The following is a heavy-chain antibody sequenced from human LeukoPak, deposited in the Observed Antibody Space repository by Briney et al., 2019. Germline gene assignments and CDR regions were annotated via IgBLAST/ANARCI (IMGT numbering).Heavy chain of an antibody. V-gene: IGHV1-8*01. CDR2: MNPNSGNT. CDR1: GYTFTSYD. CDR3: AITWGKDYYGSGSHTPFDY. D-gene: IGHD3-10*01. J-gene: IGHJ4*02. Sequence: GASVKVSCKASGYTFTSYDINWVRQATGQGLEWMGWMNPNSGNTGYAQKFQGRVTMTRNTSISTAYMELSSLRSEDTAVYYCAITWGKDYYGSGSHTPFDYWGQGTLVTVSS.